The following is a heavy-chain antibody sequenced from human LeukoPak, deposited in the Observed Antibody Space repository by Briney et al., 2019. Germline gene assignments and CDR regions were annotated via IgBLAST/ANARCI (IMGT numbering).Heavy chain of an antibody. CDR2: IYTSGST. CDR3: ARAPSIAAAGWGAFDY. CDR1: GGSISSYY. J-gene: IGHJ4*02. D-gene: IGHD6-13*01. Sequence: SETLSLTCTVSGGSISSYYWSWIRQPAGKGLEWIGRIYTSGSTNYNPSLKSRVTMSVDTSKNQFSLKLSSVTAADTAVYYCARAPSIAAAGWGAFDYWGQGTLVTVPS. V-gene: IGHV4-4*07.